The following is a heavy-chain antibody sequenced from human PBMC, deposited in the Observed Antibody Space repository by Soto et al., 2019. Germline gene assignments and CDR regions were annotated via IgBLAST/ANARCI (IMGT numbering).Heavy chain of an antibody. V-gene: IGHV3-30*18. J-gene: IGHJ5*02. CDR2: ISYDGSNK. Sequence: QVQLVESGGGVVQPGRSLRLSCAASGLTFSSYGMHWVRQAPGKGLEWVAVISYDGSNKYYADSVKGRFTISRDNSKNTLYLQMNSLRAEDTAVYYCAKDLCDIVIVPAAPVPNWFDPWGQGTLVTVSS. CDR1: GLTFSSYG. D-gene: IGHD2-2*01. CDR3: AKDLCDIVIVPAAPVPNWFDP.